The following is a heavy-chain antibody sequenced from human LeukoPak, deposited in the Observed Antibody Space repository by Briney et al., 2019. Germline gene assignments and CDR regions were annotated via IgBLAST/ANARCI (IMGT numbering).Heavy chain of an antibody. CDR3: ARVAGSLRYFDWLPEPDY. J-gene: IGHJ4*02. CDR2: IYYSGST. CDR1: GGSISSYY. V-gene: IGHV4-59*01. Sequence: PSETLSLTCTVSGGSISSYYWSWIRQPPGKGLEWIGYIYYSGSTNYNPSLKSRVTISVDTSKNQFSLKLSSVTAADTAVYYCARVAGSLRYFDWLPEPDYWGQGTLVTVSS. D-gene: IGHD3-9*01.